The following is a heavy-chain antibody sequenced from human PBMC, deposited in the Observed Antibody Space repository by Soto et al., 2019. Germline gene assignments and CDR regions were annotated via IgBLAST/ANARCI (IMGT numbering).Heavy chain of an antibody. CDR2: IYYSGST. V-gene: IGHV4-30-4*01. Sequence: QVQLQESGPGLVKPSQTLSLTCTVSGGSISSCDYYWSWIRQPPGKGLEWIGYIYYSGSTYYNPYLKSRVTISVDTSKNQFSLKLSSVTAADTAVYYCATKPPDQRIDYWGQGTLVTVSS. CDR1: GGSISSCDYY. J-gene: IGHJ4*02. D-gene: IGHD2-2*01. CDR3: ATKPPDQRIDY.